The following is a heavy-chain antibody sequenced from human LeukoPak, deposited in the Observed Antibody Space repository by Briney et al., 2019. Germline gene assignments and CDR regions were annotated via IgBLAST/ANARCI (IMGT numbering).Heavy chain of an antibody. J-gene: IGHJ5*02. CDR1: GYTFTGYY. CDR2: INPNSGGT. D-gene: IGHD2-2*01. Sequence: GASVKVSCKASGYTFTGYYMHWVRQAPGQGLEWMGWINPNSGGTNYAQKFQGRVTMTRDTSISTAYMELSRLRSDDTAVYYCAREYDCSSTSCQTRNWFDPWGQGTLVTVSS. CDR3: AREYDCSSTSCQTRNWFDP. V-gene: IGHV1-2*02.